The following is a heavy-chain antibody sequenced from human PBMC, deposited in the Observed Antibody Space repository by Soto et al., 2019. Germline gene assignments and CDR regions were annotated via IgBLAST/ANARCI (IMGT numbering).Heavy chain of an antibody. D-gene: IGHD3-3*01. J-gene: IGHJ4*02. CDR1: GDSVSSNSAA. CDR2: TYYRSKWNN. CDR3: AKDRGLYYDFWSGYYDY. Sequence: SETLSLTCAISGDSVSSNSAAWNWVRQSPSRGLEWLGRTYYRSKWNNDYADSVKGRFTISRDNSRNTLYLQMNSLRAEDTAVYYCAKDRGLYYDFWSGYYDYWGQGTLVTVSS. V-gene: IGHV6-1*01.